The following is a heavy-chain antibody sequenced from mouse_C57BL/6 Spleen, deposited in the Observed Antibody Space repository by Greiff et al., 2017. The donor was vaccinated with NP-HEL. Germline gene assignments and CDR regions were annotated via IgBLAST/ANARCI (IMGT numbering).Heavy chain of an antibody. J-gene: IGHJ1*03. Sequence: EVQGVESGGGLVQPGGSLSLSCAASGFTFTDYYMSWVRQPPGKALEWLGFIRNKANGYTTEYSASVKGRFTISRDNSQSILYLQMNALRAEDSATYYCARYREPYWYFDVWGTGTTVTVSS. V-gene: IGHV7-3*01. CDR2: IRNKANGYTT. CDR3: ARYREPYWYFDV. CDR1: GFTFTDYY.